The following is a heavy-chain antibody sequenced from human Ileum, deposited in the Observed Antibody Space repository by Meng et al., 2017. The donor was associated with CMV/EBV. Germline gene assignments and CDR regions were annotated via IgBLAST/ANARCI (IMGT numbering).Heavy chain of an antibody. V-gene: IGHV1-69-2*01. CDR2: VDPEDGET. CDR3: ATGANCSSTSCYSYYYYGMDV. J-gene: IGHJ6*02. D-gene: IGHD2-2*02. Sequence: YYMHWVQQAPGKGLEWMGLVDPEDGETIYAEKFQGRVTITADTSTDTAYMELSSLRSEDTAVYYCATGANCSSTSCYSYYYYGMDVWGQGTTVTVSS. CDR1: YY.